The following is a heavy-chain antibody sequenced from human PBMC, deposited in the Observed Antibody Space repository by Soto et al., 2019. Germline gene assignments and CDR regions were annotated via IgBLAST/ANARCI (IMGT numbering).Heavy chain of an antibody. CDR2: IYYCVST. CDR1: GGSISSGDYY. Sequence: SETLYLTCTVSGGSISSGDYYWRRIRQPPGKGMEWIGYIYYCVSTYYNPFLNSRVTISVDTSKNQFSLNLISVTAADTAVYYCARDRIRITMVRGVIPDYYYGMDVWGQGTTVTVSS. D-gene: IGHD3-10*01. CDR3: ARDRIRITMVRGVIPDYYYGMDV. J-gene: IGHJ6*02. V-gene: IGHV4-30-4*01.